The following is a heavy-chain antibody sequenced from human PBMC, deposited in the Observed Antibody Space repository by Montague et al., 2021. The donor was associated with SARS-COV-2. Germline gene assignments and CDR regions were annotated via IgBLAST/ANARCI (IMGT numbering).Heavy chain of an antibody. CDR1: GDSISTSY. CDR3: ARDDIVSQGVTKGMDD. J-gene: IGHJ6*02. Sequence: SETLSLTCTVSGDSISTSYWAWIWQPPGKGLEWIGYIYYSGRTSYNSSLKSRVTISVDTSKNQVSLKLSSVTAADTAAYYCARDDIVSQGVTKGMDDWGQGTTVTVSS. CDR2: IYYSGRT. D-gene: IGHD2-15*01. V-gene: IGHV4-59*12.